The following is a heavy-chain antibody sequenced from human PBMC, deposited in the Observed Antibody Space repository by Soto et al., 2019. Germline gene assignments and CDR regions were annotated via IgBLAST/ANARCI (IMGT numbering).Heavy chain of an antibody. CDR3: ARRYGYSFDY. D-gene: IGHD1-1*01. V-gene: IGHV4-59*08. CDR2: IYYSGST. CDR1: GGSISSYY. Sequence: SETLSLTCTVSGGSISSYYWSWIRQPPGKGLEWIGYIYYSGSTNYNPSLKSRVAISVDTSKNQFSLKLSSVTAADTAVYYCARRYGYSFDYWGQGTLVTVSS. J-gene: IGHJ4*02.